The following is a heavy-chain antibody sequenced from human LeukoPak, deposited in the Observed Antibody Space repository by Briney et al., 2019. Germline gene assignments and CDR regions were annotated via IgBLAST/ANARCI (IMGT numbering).Heavy chain of an antibody. D-gene: IGHD3-22*01. CDR2: IRYDGSNK. J-gene: IGHJ4*02. CDR3: XRDIRDSSGYGFDY. Sequence: GGSLRLSCAASGFTFSSYGMHWVRQAPGKGLEWVAFIRYDGSNKYYADSVKGRFTISRNNSKNTLYLQMNSLRAEDTAVYYCXRDIRDSSGYGFDYWGQGTLVTVSS. V-gene: IGHV3-30*02. CDR1: GFTFSSYG.